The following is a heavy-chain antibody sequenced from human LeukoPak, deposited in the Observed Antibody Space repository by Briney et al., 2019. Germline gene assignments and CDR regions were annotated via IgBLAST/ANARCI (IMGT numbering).Heavy chain of an antibody. CDR1: GFTFSNAW. J-gene: IGHJ4*02. D-gene: IGHD3-22*01. Sequence: GGSPRLSCAASGFTFSNAWMSWVRQAPGKGLEWVGRIKSKTDGGTTDYAAPVKGRFTISRDDSKNTLYLQMNSLKTEDTAVYYCTTGASLIGYDSSGYSDYWGQGTLVTVSS. CDR3: TTGASLIGYDSSGYSDY. V-gene: IGHV3-15*01. CDR2: IKSKTDGGTT.